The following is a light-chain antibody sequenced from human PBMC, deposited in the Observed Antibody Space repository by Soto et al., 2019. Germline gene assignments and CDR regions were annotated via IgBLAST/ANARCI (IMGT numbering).Light chain of an antibody. V-gene: IGKV1-16*01. J-gene: IGKJ5*01. CDR2: ATS. CDR3: QQYNSYTRT. Sequence: DIQMTQSPSSLSASVGDRVTITCRASQGINKLLAWYQQKPGKAPRSMIKATSTVQSGVPSRFSGSESETDFTLTISSLQPEDFATYYCQQYNSYTRTFGQGTRLE. CDR1: QGINKL.